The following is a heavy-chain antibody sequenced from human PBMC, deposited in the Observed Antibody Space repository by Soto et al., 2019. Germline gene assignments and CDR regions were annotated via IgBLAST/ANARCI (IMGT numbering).Heavy chain of an antibody. J-gene: IGHJ6*02. CDR1: GYSFTSYW. CDR3: ARLGYSGYEIFYYYGMAV. Sequence: GAALKISCKGSGYSFTSYWIGWVRQMPGKGLEWMGIIYPGDSDTRYSPSFQGQVTISADKSISTAYLQWSSLKASDTAMYYCARLGYSGYEIFYYYGMAVWGQGTTVTVSS. CDR2: IYPGDSDT. V-gene: IGHV5-51*01. D-gene: IGHD5-12*01.